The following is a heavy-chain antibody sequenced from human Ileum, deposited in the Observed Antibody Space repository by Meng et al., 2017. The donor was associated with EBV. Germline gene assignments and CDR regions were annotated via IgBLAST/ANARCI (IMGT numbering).Heavy chain of an antibody. CDR1: GGSISNINW. CDR3: ARQVPTLRYFDQ. V-gene: IGHV4-4*02. J-gene: IGHJ4*02. D-gene: IGHD5-12*01. CDR2: IYHSGST. Sequence: QELCKQSGPGLVKPSAYLTLTLPVSGGSISNINWYSSIRPPPGKGLEWIGEIYHSGSTHYHPSLESRVTISVDKSNNQFSLNLGSVTAADTAVYFCARQVPTLRYFDQWGQGTLVTASS.